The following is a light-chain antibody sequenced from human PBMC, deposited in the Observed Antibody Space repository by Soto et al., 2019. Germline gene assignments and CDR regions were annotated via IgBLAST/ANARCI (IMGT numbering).Light chain of an antibody. Sequence: SVLTQPPSASGTPVQRVTISCSGSSSNIGNNNVYWYQQHPETAPKLLIYRNGQRPSGVPDRFSGSKSGTSASLSISGLRSEDGDGYLCGGWDDSLSGYVFGPGNKVPVL. CDR3: GGWDDSLSGYV. CDR1: SSNIGNNN. J-gene: IGLJ1*01. V-gene: IGLV1-47*01. CDR2: RNG.